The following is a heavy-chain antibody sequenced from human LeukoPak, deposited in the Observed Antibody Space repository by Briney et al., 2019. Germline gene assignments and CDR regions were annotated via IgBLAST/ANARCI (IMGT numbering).Heavy chain of an antibody. V-gene: IGHV3-7*01. CDR1: GFTFGNYW. D-gene: IGHD6-6*01. CDR2: IKQDGSDK. CDR3: ARWATSFDL. J-gene: IGHJ4*02. Sequence: GGSLRLSCAASGFTFGNYWMSWVRQAPGKGLEWVANIKQDGSDKYYVDSVTGRFTVSRDNAKNSLYLQMNSLRAEDTAVYYCARWATSFDLWGQGTLVTVSS.